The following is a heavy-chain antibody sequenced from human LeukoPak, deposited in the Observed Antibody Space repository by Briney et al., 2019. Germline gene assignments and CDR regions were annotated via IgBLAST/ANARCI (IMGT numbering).Heavy chain of an antibody. CDR3: AILGLYDLGAFDI. J-gene: IGHJ3*02. V-gene: IGHV1-69*05. D-gene: IGHD3-16*01. CDR2: IIPIFGTA. Sequence: SVKVSCKASGGTFSSYAISWVRQAPGQGLEWMGRIIPIFGTANYAQKFQGRVTITTDESTSTAYMELSSLRSEDTAVYYCAILGLYDLGAFDIWGQGTMVTVSA. CDR1: GGTFSSYA.